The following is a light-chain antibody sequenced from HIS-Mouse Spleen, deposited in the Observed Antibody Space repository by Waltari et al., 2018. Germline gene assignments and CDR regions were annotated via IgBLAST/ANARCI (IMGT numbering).Light chain of an antibody. CDR3: CLYAGSSTVV. CDR2: EGS. V-gene: IGLV2-23*01. Sequence: QSALTQPASVSGSPGQSITISCTGTSSDVGSYNLVSWYQQHPGKAPKLMIYEGSKRPSGVSNRFSGSKSGNTASLPISGLQAEDEADYYCCLYAGSSTVVFGGGTKLTVL. CDR1: SSDVGSYNL. J-gene: IGLJ2*01.